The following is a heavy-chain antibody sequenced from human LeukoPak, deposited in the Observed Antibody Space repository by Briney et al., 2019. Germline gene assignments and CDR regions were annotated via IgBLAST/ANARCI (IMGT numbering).Heavy chain of an antibody. CDR1: GYTFTSCG. V-gene: IGHV1-18*01. J-gene: IGHJ6*03. CDR2: ISAYNGNT. Sequence: ASEKLSCNASGYTFTSCGISWVWQAPRQGHEWMGLISAYNGNTNYAQKLQGRVTMTTDTTTSTAYMELRSLRSDDTAVYYCARVMDGSGSQSLYYYYYMDVWGKGTTVTVSS. D-gene: IGHD3-10*01. CDR3: ARVMDGSGSQSLYYYYYMDV.